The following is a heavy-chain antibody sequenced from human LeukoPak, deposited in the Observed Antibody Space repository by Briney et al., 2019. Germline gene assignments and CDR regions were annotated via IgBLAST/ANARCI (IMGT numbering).Heavy chain of an antibody. J-gene: IGHJ4*02. CDR2: ISSSSSYI. V-gene: IGHV3-21*01. CDR1: GFTFSSYS. D-gene: IGHD2-2*02. CDR3: ATLPRRDIVVVPAAIPDY. Sequence: PGGSLRLSCAASGFTFSSYSMNWVRQAPGKGLEWVSSISSSSSYIYYADSVKGRFTISRDNAKNSLYLQMNSLRAEDTAVYYCATLPRRDIVVVPAAIPDYWGQGTLVTVSS.